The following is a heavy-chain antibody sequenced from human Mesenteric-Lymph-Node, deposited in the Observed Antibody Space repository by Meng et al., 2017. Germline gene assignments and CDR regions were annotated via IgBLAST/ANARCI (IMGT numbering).Heavy chain of an antibody. J-gene: IGHJ4*02. V-gene: IGHV1-69*02. CDR3: AQQNELLKSSPFDY. CDR1: GGTFSSYT. Sequence: SVKVSCKASGGTFSSYTISRVRQAPGQGLEWMGRIIPILGIANYAQKFQGRVTITADKSTSTAYMELSSLRSEDTAVYYCAQQNELLKSSPFDYWGQGTLVTVSS. CDR2: IIPILGIA. D-gene: IGHD1-26*01.